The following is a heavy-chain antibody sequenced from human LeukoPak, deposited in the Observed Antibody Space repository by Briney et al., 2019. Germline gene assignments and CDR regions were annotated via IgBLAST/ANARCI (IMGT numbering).Heavy chain of an antibody. D-gene: IGHD2-2*01. CDR1: GGTFSSYV. CDR2: IIPIFGTA. CDR3: ATNSVCSSTSCYRGYYYYYMDV. Sequence: SVKVSCKASGGTFSSYVISWVRQAPGQGLEWMGGIIPIFGTANYAQKFQGRVTITADESTSTAYMELSSLRSEDTAVYYSATNSVCSSTSCYRGYYYYYMDVWGKGTTVTVSS. V-gene: IGHV1-69*13. J-gene: IGHJ6*03.